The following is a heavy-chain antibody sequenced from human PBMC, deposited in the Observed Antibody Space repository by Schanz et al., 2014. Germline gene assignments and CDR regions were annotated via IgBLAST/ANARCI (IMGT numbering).Heavy chain of an antibody. J-gene: IGHJ5*02. CDR1: GGSISSGGYS. CDR3: ARGHHPHGITVAARGFDP. V-gene: IGHV4-30-2*06. D-gene: IGHD6-19*01. Sequence: LQLQESGSGLMKPSQTLSLTCAVSGGSISSGGYSWNWIRQSPGKGLEWIGYIYYSGNTYYNPSLKSRLPIPVVRSKTQFPLRLDSVTAADTAVYYCARGHHPHGITVAARGFDPWGQGTLVTVSS. CDR2: IYYSGNT.